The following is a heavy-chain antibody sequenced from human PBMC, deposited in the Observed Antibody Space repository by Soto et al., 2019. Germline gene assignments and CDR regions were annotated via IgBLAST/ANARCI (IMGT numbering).Heavy chain of an antibody. CDR1: GYSFTNYW. CDR3: ARLLAGSRWYFDY. V-gene: IGHV5-51*01. CDR2: IYPADSDT. D-gene: IGHD3-9*01. J-gene: IGHJ4*02. Sequence: GESLKISCKASGYSFTNYWIGWVRQMPGKVLEWMGIIYPADSDTRYSPSFEGQVTISADKSISTAYLQWGSLKASDTAIYYCARLLAGSRWYFDYWGQGXLVTVYS.